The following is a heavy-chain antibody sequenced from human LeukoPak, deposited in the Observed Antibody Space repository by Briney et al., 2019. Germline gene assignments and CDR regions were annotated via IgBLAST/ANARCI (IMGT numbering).Heavy chain of an antibody. Sequence: ASVKVSCKASGYTFTSYDINWVRQATGQGLEWMGWMNPNSGNTGYAQKFQGRVTMTRNTSISTAYMELSSLRSEDTAVYYCARAFGGAVSVGYYFDYWGQGTLVTVSS. CDR1: GYTFTSYD. CDR2: MNPNSGNT. CDR3: ARAFGGAVSVGYYFDY. J-gene: IGHJ4*02. D-gene: IGHD3-16*01. V-gene: IGHV1-8*01.